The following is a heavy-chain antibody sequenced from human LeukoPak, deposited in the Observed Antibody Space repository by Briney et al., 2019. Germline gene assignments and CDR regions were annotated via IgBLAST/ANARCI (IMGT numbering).Heavy chain of an antibody. CDR3: ARELQRYYYYMDV. CDR2: INPNSGGT. D-gene: IGHD2-21*02. J-gene: IGHJ6*03. CDR1: GYTFTGYY. V-gene: IGHV1-2*02. Sequence: ASVKVSCKASGYTFTGYYMHGVRQAPGQGLEWMGWINPNSGGTNYAQKFQGRVTMTRDTSISTAYMELSRLRSDDTAVCYCARELQRYYYYMDVWGKGTTVTVSS.